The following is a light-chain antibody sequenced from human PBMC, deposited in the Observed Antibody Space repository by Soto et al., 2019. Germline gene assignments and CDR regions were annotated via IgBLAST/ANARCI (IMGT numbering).Light chain of an antibody. CDR3: GTWDSSLSGVV. CDR1: TSNIGNNY. Sequence: QAVLTQPPSVSAAPGQKVTISCSGSTSNIGNNYDAWYQLLPGTAPKLLIYENSKRPSGIPDRFSGSKSGTSATLGITGLQTGDEAGYYCGTWDSSLSGVVFGGGTKLTVL. J-gene: IGLJ2*01. CDR2: ENS. V-gene: IGLV1-51*02.